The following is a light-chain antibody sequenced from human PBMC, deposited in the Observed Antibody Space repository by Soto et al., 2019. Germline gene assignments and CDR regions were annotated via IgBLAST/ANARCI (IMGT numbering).Light chain of an antibody. Sequence: EIVKTQSPATLSVSPGERVTLSCRASQTISSNLAWYQQKPGQAPRLLIHGASSRASGVPDRLRGSGSGTDFTLTISSLQSEDFAVYYCQQYHNWPPQYTFSQGTKLQIK. V-gene: IGKV3-15*01. CDR1: QTISSN. J-gene: IGKJ2*01. CDR3: QQYHNWPPQYT. CDR2: GAS.